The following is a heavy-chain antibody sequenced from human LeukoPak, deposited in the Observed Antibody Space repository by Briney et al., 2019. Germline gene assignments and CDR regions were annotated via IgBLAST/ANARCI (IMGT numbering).Heavy chain of an antibody. D-gene: IGHD5-24*01. CDR1: GFTFSSYA. CDR3: AKDLGGRWLQPDS. V-gene: IGHV3-23*01. Sequence: GWSLRLSCAASGFTFSSYAMSWVRQAPGKGLEWVSAISGSGTNTYYADSEKGRFTISRDNSRNTLYLQMNSLRAEDTAVYSCAKDLGGRWLQPDSWGQGTLVTVSS. J-gene: IGHJ4*02. CDR2: ISGSGTNT.